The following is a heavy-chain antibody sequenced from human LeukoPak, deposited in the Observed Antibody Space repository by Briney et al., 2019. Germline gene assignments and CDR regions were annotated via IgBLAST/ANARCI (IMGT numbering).Heavy chain of an antibody. J-gene: IGHJ4*02. V-gene: IGHV4-34*01. CDR2: INHSGST. CDR3: ARGHDILTGYEFDY. Sequence: PSETLSLTCAVYGGSFSGYYWSWIRQPPGKGLEWLGEINHSGSTNYNPSLKSRVTISVDTSKNQFSLKLSSVTAADTAVYYCARGHDILTGYEFDYWGQGTLVTVSS. D-gene: IGHD3-9*01. CDR1: GGSFSGYY.